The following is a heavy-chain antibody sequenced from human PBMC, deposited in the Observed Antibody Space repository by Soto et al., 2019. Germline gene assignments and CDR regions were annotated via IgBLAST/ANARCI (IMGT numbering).Heavy chain of an antibody. CDR3: GADCSGGSCYSLLGYYYCMDV. V-gene: IGHV3-33*01. D-gene: IGHD2-15*01. CDR1: GFTFSSYG. Sequence: HPGGSLRLSCAASGFTFSSYGMHWVRQAPGKGLEWVAVIWYDGSNKYYADSVKGRFTISRDNSKNTLYLQMNSLRAEDTAVYYCGADCSGGSCYSLLGYYYCMDVWGKGTTVPVSS. CDR2: IWYDGSNK. J-gene: IGHJ6*03.